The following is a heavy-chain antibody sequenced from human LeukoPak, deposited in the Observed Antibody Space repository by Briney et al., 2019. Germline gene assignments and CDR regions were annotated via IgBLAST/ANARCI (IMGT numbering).Heavy chain of an antibody. CDR2: ISLGGGST. Sequence: ASVKVSCKASGDTFITYYMYWVRQAPGRGLEWMGIISLGGGSTNYAQKFQGRITMTRDMSTTTVYMDLSSLRSEDTAVYYCATSSIAARDPRKNAFDIWGQGTMVTVSS. D-gene: IGHD6-6*01. CDR1: GDTFITYY. J-gene: IGHJ3*02. V-gene: IGHV1-46*01. CDR3: ATSSIAARDPRKNAFDI.